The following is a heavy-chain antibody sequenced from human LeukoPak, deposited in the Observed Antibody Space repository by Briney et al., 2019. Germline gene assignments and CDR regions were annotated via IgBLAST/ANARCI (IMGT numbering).Heavy chain of an antibody. CDR3: ARAVGATGGKPFDY. J-gene: IGHJ4*02. V-gene: IGHV4-59*01. D-gene: IGHD1-26*01. CDR2: IYYSGST. CDR1: GGSISSYY. Sequence: SETLSLTCTVSGGSISSYYWSWIRQPPGKGLEWIGYIYYSGSTNYNPSLKSRVTISVDTSNNQFSLKLSSVTAADTAVYYCARAVGATGGKPFDYWGQGTLVTVSS.